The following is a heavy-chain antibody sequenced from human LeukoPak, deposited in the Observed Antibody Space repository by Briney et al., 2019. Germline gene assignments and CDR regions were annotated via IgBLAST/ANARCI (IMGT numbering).Heavy chain of an antibody. D-gene: IGHD3-10*01. J-gene: IGHJ4*02. V-gene: IGHV3-30*18. CDR3: AKDKEGYNQLLVLLFDY. Sequence: GGSLRLSCAASGFTFSSYGMHWVRQAPGKGLGWVAVISYDGSNKYYADSVKGRFTISRDNSKNTLYLQMNSLGAEDTAVYYCAKDKEGYNQLLVLLFDYWGQGTLVTVSS. CDR2: ISYDGSNK. CDR1: GFTFSSYG.